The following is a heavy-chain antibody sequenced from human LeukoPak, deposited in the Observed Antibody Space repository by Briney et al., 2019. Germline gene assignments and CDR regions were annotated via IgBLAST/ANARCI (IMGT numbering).Heavy chain of an antibody. J-gene: IGHJ4*02. CDR2: ISWDGGST. Sequence: GGSLRLSCAASGFTFDDYTMHWVRQAPGKGLEWVSRISWDGGSTDYADSVKGRFTISRDNSKNSLYLQMNSLRTEDTALYYCAKDGDSGWSRYYFDYWGQGTLVTVSS. CDR1: GFTFDDYT. D-gene: IGHD6-19*01. V-gene: IGHV3-43*01. CDR3: AKDGDSGWSRYYFDY.